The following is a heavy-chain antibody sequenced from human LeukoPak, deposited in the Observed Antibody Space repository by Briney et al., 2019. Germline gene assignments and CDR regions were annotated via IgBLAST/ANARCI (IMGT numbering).Heavy chain of an antibody. V-gene: IGHV3-23*01. Sequence: GGSLRLSCTASGFTFGTYAMNWVRQAPGKGLQWVALIIGNAATIAYADSVRGRFTISRDNSKNTLYLQMNSLRVEGTAVYYCVKDRTPDGYYSVDYWGQGILVTVSS. CDR3: VKDRTPDGYYSVDY. J-gene: IGHJ4*02. D-gene: IGHD3-3*01. CDR2: IIGNAATI. CDR1: GFTFGTYA.